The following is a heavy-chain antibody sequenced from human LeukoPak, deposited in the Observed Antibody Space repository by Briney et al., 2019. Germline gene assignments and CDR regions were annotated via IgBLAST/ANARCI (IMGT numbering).Heavy chain of an antibody. CDR2: IYHSGST. J-gene: IGHJ5*02. CDR1: GGSISSSSYY. CDR3: ARADFWSGYYEEA. Sequence: SETLSLTCTVSGGSISSSSYYWGWIRQPPGKGLEWIGYIYHSGSTYYNPSLKSRVTISVDRSKNQFSLKLSSVTAADTAVYYCARADFWSGYYEEAWGQGTLVTVSS. V-gene: IGHV4-39*07. D-gene: IGHD3-3*01.